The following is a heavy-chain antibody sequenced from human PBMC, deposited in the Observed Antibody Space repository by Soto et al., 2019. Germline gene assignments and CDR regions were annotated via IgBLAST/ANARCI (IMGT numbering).Heavy chain of an antibody. CDR3: AKEMYPRTVLDSSSPWGDY. Sequence: QVQLVESGGGVVQPGRSLRLSCAVSGFTSSDYGMHWVRQAPGKGLEWVAVMSYAGTYKYYADSVKGRFTISRDLSGNTLFLQMNSLRLEDTAVYFCAKEMYPRTVLDSSSPWGDYWGQGTLVTVSS. CDR2: MSYAGTYK. V-gene: IGHV3-30*18. D-gene: IGHD6-6*01. J-gene: IGHJ4*02. CDR1: GFTSSDYG.